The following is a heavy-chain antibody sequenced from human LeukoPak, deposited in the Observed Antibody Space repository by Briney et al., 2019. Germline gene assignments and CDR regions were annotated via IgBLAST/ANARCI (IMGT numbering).Heavy chain of an antibody. Sequence: GGSLRLSCAASGFTFSSYAMHWVRQAPGKGLEWVAVISYDGSNKYYADSVKGRSTISRDNSKNTLYLQMNSLRAEDTAVYYCARGPTHYYDSSGYGYYFDYWGQGTLVTVSS. CDR2: ISYDGSNK. J-gene: IGHJ4*02. V-gene: IGHV3-30-3*01. D-gene: IGHD3-22*01. CDR1: GFTFSSYA. CDR3: ARGPTHYYDSSGYGYYFDY.